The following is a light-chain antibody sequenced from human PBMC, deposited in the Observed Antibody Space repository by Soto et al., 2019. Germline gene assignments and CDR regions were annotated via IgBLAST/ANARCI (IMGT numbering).Light chain of an antibody. J-gene: IGLJ3*02. Sequence: QSALTQPASVSASPGQSITISCTGGKNDIGSSDYVSWYQQHPGKAPKLISYGVSNRPSGASGRFSGSKSGNTASLTISGLQDDDEADYYCSSSTSSNTLVFGGGTKLTVL. CDR1: KNDIGSSDY. CDR2: GVS. V-gene: IGLV2-14*01. CDR3: SSSTSSNTLV.